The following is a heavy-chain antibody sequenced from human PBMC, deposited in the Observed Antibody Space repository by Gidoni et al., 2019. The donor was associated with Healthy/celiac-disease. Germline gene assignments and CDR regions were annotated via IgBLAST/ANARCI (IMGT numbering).Heavy chain of an antibody. J-gene: IGHJ3*02. CDR1: GGTFSSYT. CDR2: IIPILGIA. Sequence: QVHLVQSGAAVKKPGSSVTFSCKASGGTFSSYTISWVRQAPGQGLEWMGRIIPILGIANYEQKCQGRVKITADKSTSTAYMELSSLRSEDTAVYYCARADLGYCSSTSCHTHDAFDIWGQGTMVTVSS. CDR3: ARADLGYCSSTSCHTHDAFDI. D-gene: IGHD2-2*01. V-gene: IGHV1-69*02.